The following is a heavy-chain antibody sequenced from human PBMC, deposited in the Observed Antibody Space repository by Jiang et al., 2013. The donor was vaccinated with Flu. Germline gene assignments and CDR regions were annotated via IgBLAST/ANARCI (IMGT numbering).Heavy chain of an antibody. CDR3: AMLLNSRAWFWYFDL. CDR1: GYSFTNYP. CDR2: IDFNTGNP. J-gene: IGHJ2*01. D-gene: IGHD3-22*01. V-gene: IGHV7-4-1*02. Sequence: QSGSELMRPGSSVNISCKASGYSFTNYPMNWVRQAPGQGLEWMGWIDFNTGNPTYAQGFTGRFVFSSDTSVNTAYLQISSLKAEDTAVYYCAMLLNSRAWFWYFDLWGRGTLVTVSS.